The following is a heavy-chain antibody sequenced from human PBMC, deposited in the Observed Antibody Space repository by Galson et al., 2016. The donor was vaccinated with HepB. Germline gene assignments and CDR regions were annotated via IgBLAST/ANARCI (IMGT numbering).Heavy chain of an antibody. J-gene: IGHJ4*02. CDR2: VNSDGSST. D-gene: IGHD2-15*01. Sequence: SLRLSCAASGFSFSTYWMHWVRQAPGKGLVWVSRVNSDGSSTTYADSVKGRFTISRDNAKNTLYLQMNSLRAEDTAVYYCARSPPYSVFGYWGQGTLVTVSS. V-gene: IGHV3-74*01. CDR3: ARSPPYSVFGY. CDR1: GFSFSTYW.